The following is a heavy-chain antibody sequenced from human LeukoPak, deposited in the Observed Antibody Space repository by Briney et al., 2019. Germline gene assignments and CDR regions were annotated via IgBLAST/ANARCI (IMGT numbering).Heavy chain of an antibody. J-gene: IGHJ4*02. CDR1: GYTFTDYY. D-gene: IGHD5-18*01. CDR3: AREDGGYSYGYLYYFDY. CDR2: INPNSGGT. Sequence: ASVKVSCKASGYTFTDYYIHWVRQAPGQGLEWMGWINPNSGGTNYAQKFQGRVTMTRDTSISTAYMELSRLRSDDTAVYYCAREDGGYSYGYLYYFDYWGQGTLVTVSS. V-gene: IGHV1-2*02.